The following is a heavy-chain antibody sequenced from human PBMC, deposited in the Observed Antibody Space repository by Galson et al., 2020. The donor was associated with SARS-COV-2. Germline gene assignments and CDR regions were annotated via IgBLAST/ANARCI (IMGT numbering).Heavy chain of an antibody. CDR1: GFTFSSYF. CDR3: ARDTPERELEY. V-gene: IGHV3-30*04. CDR2: ISYDGSEK. J-gene: IGHJ4*02. D-gene: IGHD1-1*01. Sequence: GGSLRLSCAVSGFTFSSYFLHWVRQAPGKGLEWVAAISYDGSEKLYAGSVKGRITISRDNSRNTLYLQMDSLRPEDTAIYYCARDTPERELEYWGQGTLVTVSS.